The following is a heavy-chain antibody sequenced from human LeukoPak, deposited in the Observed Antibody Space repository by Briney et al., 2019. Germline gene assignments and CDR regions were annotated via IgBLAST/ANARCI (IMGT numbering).Heavy chain of an antibody. V-gene: IGHV4-38-2*01. Sequence: SETLSPTCAVSGYSISSGYYWGWIRQPPGKGLEWIGSIHHTGSTYYNPSLKSRVTISVDTSKNQFSLKLSSVTAADTAVYYCARGSRTFGVVVVVATAGDAFDIWGQGTMVTVSS. D-gene: IGHD2-15*01. J-gene: IGHJ3*02. CDR3: ARGSRTFGVVVVVATAGDAFDI. CDR1: GYSISSGYY. CDR2: IHHTGST.